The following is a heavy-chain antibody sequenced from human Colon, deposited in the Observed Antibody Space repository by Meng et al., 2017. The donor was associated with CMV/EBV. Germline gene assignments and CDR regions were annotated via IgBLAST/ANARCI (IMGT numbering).Heavy chain of an antibody. V-gene: IGHV3-74*01. J-gene: IGHJ4*02. CDR1: GFTFRTSW. D-gene: IGHD3/OR15-3a*01. CDR2: INSDGSSI. Sequence: SCAASGFTFRTSWMHWVRQAPGKGLVWVSRINSDGSSISYADFVKGRFTISRDNANNMVYLQMNSVTSDDTAVYYCARDDFTTSSYDFWGQGTLVTVSS. CDR3: ARDDFTTSSYDF.